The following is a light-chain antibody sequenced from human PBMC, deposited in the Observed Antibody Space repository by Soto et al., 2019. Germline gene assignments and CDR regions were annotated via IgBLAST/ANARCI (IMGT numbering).Light chain of an antibody. CDR2: GAS. Sequence: EIEMTQSPATLSVSPGERATLSCRASQSVNTNLVWYQQKPGQAPRLLIYGASTRAPGIPARFSGSGSGTEFTLTVSSLQSEDFAVYYCQKYNSAPPTFGPGTRVDI. J-gene: IGKJ3*01. V-gene: IGKV3-15*01. CDR1: QSVNTN. CDR3: QKYNSAPPT.